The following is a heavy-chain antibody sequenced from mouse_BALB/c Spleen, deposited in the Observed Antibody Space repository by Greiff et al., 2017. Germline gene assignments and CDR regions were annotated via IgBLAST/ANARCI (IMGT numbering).Heavy chain of an antibody. Sequence: EVQLQQSGAELVRSGASVKLSCTASGFNIKDYYMHWVKQRPEQGLEWIGWIDPENGDTEYAPKFQGKATMTADTSSNTAYLQLSSLTSEDTAVYYCARGGTGAMDYWGQGTSVTVSS. CDR1: GFNIKDYY. CDR3: ARGGTGAMDY. J-gene: IGHJ4*01. D-gene: IGHD3-3*01. V-gene: IGHV14-4*02. CDR2: IDPENGDT.